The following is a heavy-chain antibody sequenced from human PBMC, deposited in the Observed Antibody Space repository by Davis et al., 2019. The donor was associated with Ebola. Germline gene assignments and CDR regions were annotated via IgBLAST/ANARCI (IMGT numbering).Heavy chain of an antibody. J-gene: IGHJ4*02. Sequence: SETLSLTCTVSDYSISSGYYWGWIRQPPGKGLGWIGTIYHSGSTYYNPSLESRVTISVDTSKNQFSLKLNSVTAADTAVYYCARLRVAAAGIDYWGQGTLVTVSS. CDR3: ARLRVAAAGIDY. D-gene: IGHD6-13*01. V-gene: IGHV4-38-2*02. CDR1: DYSISSGYY. CDR2: IYHSGST.